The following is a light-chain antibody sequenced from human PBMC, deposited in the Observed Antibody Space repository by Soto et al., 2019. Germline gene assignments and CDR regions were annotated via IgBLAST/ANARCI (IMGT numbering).Light chain of an antibody. CDR1: SSDVGGYNY. V-gene: IGLV2-8*01. CDR2: DVN. Sequence: QSALTQPPSASGSPGQSVTISCTGTSSDVGGYNYVSWYQQHPGKAPKVMIYDVNKRPSGVPDRFSGSKSGNTASLTVSGLQGEDEADSYCSSHAGSNTPFVFGSGTKVTVL. J-gene: IGLJ1*01. CDR3: SSHAGSNTPFV.